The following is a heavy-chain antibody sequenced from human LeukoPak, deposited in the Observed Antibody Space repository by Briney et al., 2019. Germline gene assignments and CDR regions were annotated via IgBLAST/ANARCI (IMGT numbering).Heavy chain of an antibody. CDR3: AKVGHPTDIVLVPAAHSDLGTFDH. J-gene: IGHJ4*02. V-gene: IGHV1-69*04. Sequence: SVKVSCKASGGTFDNSAINWVRQAPGQGLEWMGRIIPILNIPNYAQKLQGRVTIAADKSTSTAYMELSSLRSDDTAVYYCAKVGHPTDIVLVPAAHSDLGTFDHWGQGTLVTVSS. CDR1: GGTFDNSA. D-gene: IGHD2-8*02. CDR2: IIPILNIP.